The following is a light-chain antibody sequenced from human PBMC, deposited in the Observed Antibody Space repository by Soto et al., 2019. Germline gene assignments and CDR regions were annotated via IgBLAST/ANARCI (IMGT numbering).Light chain of an antibody. CDR3: QSYDSSLSGFYV. V-gene: IGLV1-40*01. Sequence: SSPTQPPPGCGAPGARVTISLTGGSSQNGAGYAVNWYQQLPGTAPKLLVYASSDRPSRVPDRFSGSKSGTSASLAITGLQAEDEADYYCQSYDSSLSGFYVFGTGTKVTVL. CDR2: ASS. CDR1: SSQNGAGYA. J-gene: IGLJ1*01.